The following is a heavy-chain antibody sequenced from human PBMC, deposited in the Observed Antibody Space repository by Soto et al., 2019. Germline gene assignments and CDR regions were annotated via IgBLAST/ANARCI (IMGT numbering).Heavy chain of an antibody. D-gene: IGHD6-19*01. V-gene: IGHV3-21*01. J-gene: IGHJ4*02. CDR3: SSDSSAHY. Sequence: EVQLVESGGGLVKRGGSLRLSCAASGFTFSHYTMNWVRQPPGKGLEWVSAISGNSNYIYYKESVKGRFSISRDNAKGSLYLQMDSLTDEDACVYYCSSDSSAHYWGQGTLVTVSS. CDR2: ISGNSNYI. CDR1: GFTFSHYT.